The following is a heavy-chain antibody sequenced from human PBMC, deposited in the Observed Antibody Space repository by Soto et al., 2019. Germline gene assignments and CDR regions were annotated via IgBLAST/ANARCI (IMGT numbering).Heavy chain of an antibody. V-gene: IGHV3-23*01. CDR3: AKFRITMVRGVTIDS. CDR1: GFTLSSYA. CDR2: ISASSHDT. D-gene: IGHD3-10*01. Sequence: QPGGSLRLSCEASGFTLSSYAMGWVRQAPGKGLEWVSTISASSHDTYYADSVKGRFTISRDNSKNTLYVQMNSLRAEDTAIYYCAKFRITMVRGVTIDSWGQGTLVTVSS. J-gene: IGHJ4*02.